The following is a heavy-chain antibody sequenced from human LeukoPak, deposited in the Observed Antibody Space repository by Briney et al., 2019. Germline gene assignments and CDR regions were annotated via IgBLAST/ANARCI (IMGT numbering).Heavy chain of an antibody. J-gene: IGHJ4*02. CDR3: ARGYSYGYPFDY. CDR2: IYTSGST. V-gene: IGHV4-59*10. CDR1: GGSFSGYY. Sequence: SETLSLTCAVYGGSFSGYYWSWIRQPAGKGLEWIGRIYTSGSTNYNPSLKSRVTISVDKSKNQFSLKLSSVTAADTAVYYCARGYSYGYPFDYWGQGTLVTVSS. D-gene: IGHD5-18*01.